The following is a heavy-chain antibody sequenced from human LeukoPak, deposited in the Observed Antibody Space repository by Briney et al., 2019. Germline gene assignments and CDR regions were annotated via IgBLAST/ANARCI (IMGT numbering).Heavy chain of an antibody. CDR1: GFIFSSYA. CDR3: VKGYCSSTSCYAFDY. Sequence: PGGSLRLSCSASGFIFSSYAMHWVRQAPGQGLEYVSGISSNGGSTYYADSVKGRLTISRDNSKNTLYLQMSSLRGEDTAVYYCVKGYCSSTSCYAFDYWGQGTLVTVSS. CDR2: ISSNGGST. V-gene: IGHV3-64D*09. J-gene: IGHJ4*02. D-gene: IGHD2-2*01.